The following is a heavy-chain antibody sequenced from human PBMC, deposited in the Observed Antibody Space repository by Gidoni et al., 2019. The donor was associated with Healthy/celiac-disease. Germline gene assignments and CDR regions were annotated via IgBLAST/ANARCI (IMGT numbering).Heavy chain of an antibody. V-gene: IGHV4-34*01. Sequence: QAQLQQWGARLLKPSDTLSLTCAVYGGSFSGYYWSWIRQPPGKGLEWIGEINHSGRTNYNPSLKSRVTISVDTSKNQFSLKLSSVTAADTAVYYCARGRNRYSSSSGGDYWGQGTLVTVSS. CDR2: INHSGRT. CDR3: ARGRNRYSSSSGGDY. J-gene: IGHJ4*02. D-gene: IGHD6-13*01. CDR1: GGSFSGYY.